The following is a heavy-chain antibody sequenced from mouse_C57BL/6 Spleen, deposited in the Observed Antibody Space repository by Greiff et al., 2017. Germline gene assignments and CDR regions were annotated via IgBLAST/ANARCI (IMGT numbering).Heavy chain of an antibody. D-gene: IGHD4-1*01. CDR2: ISYDGSN. CDR1: GYSITSGYY. CDR3: AKFWDYAMDY. Sequence: DVHLVESGPGLVKPSQSLSLTCSVTGYSITSGYYWNWIRQFPGNKLEWMGYISYDGSNNYNPSLKNRISITRDTSKNQFFLKLNSVTTEDTATYYCAKFWDYAMDYWGQGTSVTGSS. V-gene: IGHV3-6*01. J-gene: IGHJ4*01.